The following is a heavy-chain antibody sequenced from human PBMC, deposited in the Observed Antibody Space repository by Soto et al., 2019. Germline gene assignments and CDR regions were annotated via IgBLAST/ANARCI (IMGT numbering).Heavy chain of an antibody. CDR1: EGTFNSYA. V-gene: IGHV1-69*01. Sequence: QAQVVQSGAAVRKPGSSVKLSCKASEGTFNSYAIAWVRQSPGQGLEWMGGIIPYYNTLNYAQKFQDRVPITAAESTNTVYMELSSLRSDDTAVYFCASGASRWYPYFFDSWAQGTLVTVSS. J-gene: IGHJ4*02. D-gene: IGHD6-13*01. CDR3: ASGASRWYPYFFDS. CDR2: IIPYYNTL.